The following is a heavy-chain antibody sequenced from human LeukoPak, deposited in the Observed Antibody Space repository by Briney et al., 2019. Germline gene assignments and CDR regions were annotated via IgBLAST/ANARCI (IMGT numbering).Heavy chain of an antibody. D-gene: IGHD6-25*01. CDR3: GRDLIGTAASWNC. Sequence: GGPLRLSCVASGFTVNNNYMNWVRQGPGKGLEWVSVISSGSSTYYADSVTGRFTISRDNSKNTLYLQMNSPRVEDTAVYYCGRDLIGTAASWNCWGQGTLVTVSS. CDR1: GFTVNNNY. CDR2: ISSGSST. J-gene: IGHJ4*02. V-gene: IGHV3-53*01.